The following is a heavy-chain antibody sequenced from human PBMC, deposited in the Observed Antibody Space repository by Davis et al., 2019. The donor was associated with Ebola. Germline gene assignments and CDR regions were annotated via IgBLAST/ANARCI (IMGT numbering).Heavy chain of an antibody. Sequence: SETLSLTCTVSGGSISSGDYYWSWIRQPPGKGLEWIGYIYYSGSTYYNPSLKSRVTISVDTSKNQFSLKLSSVTAADTAVYYCARLGIWFGELLFSGNWFDPWGQGTLVTVSS. CDR2: IYYSGST. V-gene: IGHV4-30-4*01. J-gene: IGHJ5*02. CDR1: GGSISSGDYY. D-gene: IGHD3-10*01. CDR3: ARLGIWFGELLFSGNWFDP.